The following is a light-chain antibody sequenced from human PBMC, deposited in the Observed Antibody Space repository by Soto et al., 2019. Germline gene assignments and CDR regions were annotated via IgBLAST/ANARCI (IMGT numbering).Light chain of an antibody. CDR1: QSISSW. Sequence: DIQMTQSPSTLSASVGDRVTITCRASQSISSWLAWYQQKPGKAPKLLIYDASSLESGVPSRFSGSGSGTGFTLTISGLQPDDFATYYCQQYMSYSFGQGTKVDIK. V-gene: IGKV1-5*01. J-gene: IGKJ1*01. CDR2: DAS. CDR3: QQYMSYS.